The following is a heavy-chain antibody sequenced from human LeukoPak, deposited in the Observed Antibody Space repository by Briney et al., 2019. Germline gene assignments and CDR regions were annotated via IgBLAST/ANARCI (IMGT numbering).Heavy chain of an antibody. CDR1: GYTFTSYA. CDR2: INTNTGNP. J-gene: IGHJ5*02. Sequence: ASVKVFCKASGYTFTSYAMNWVRQAPGQGLEWMGWINTNTGNPTYAQGFTGRFVFSLDTSVSTAYLQISSLKAEDTAVYYCARRIVGATGSAWFDPWGQGTLVTVSS. V-gene: IGHV7-4-1*02. CDR3: ARRIVGATGSAWFDP. D-gene: IGHD1-26*01.